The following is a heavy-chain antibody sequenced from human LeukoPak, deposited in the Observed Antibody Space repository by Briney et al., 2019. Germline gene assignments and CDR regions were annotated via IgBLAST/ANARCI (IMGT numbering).Heavy chain of an antibody. D-gene: IGHD1-26*01. V-gene: IGHV3-9*01. CDR2: ISWNSGSI. J-gene: IGHJ4*02. CDR3: ARDRGSYYKVY. CDR1: GFTFDDYA. Sequence: GGSLRLSCAASGFTFDDYAMHWVRQAPGKGLEWVSGISWNSGSIGYADSVKGRFTISRDNAKNSLYLQMNSLRAEDTAVYYCARDRGSYYKVYWGQGTLVTVSS.